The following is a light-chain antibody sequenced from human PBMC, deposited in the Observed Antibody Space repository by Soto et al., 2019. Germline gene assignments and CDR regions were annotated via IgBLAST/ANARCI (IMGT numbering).Light chain of an antibody. J-gene: IGLJ1*01. Sequence: VLTQPPSVSAAPGQKVTISCSGSSSNIGGNSVSWYQQLPGTAPKLLIYDDNKRPSGIPDRFSGSKSGTSATLRITGFQTGDEADYYCGSWDSSLSAYVFGTGTKVTVL. V-gene: IGLV1-51*01. CDR3: GSWDSSLSAYV. CDR1: SSNIGGNS. CDR2: DDN.